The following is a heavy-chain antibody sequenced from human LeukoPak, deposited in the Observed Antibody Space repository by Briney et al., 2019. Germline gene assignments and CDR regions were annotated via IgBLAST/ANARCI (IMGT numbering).Heavy chain of an antibody. CDR2: ISGSGGST. CDR1: GFTFSSYA. Sequence: PGGSLRLSCAASGFTFSSYAMSWVRQAPGKGLEWVSAISGSGGSTYYADSVKGRFTISRDNSKNTLYLQMNSLRAEDTAVYYCAKDLSQDILTGYPDAFDIWGQGTMVTVSS. J-gene: IGHJ3*02. CDR3: AKDLSQDILTGYPDAFDI. D-gene: IGHD3-9*01. V-gene: IGHV3-23*01.